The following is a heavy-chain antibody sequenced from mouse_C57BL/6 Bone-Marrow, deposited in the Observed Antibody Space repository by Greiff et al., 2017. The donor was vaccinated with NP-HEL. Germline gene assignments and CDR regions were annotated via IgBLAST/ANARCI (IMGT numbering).Heavy chain of an antibody. D-gene: IGHD1-1*01. V-gene: IGHV1-53*01. J-gene: IGHJ3*01. CDR2: INPSNGGT. Sequence: QVQLQQSGSELVKPGASVKLSCKASGYTFTSYWMHWVKQRTGQGLEWIGNINPSNGGTNYNEKFQCKATLTVDKSSSTAYMQLCSLTSVDCAVDYLARTNGSSYGWFAYWGQGTLVTVSA. CDR3: ARTNGSSYGWFAY. CDR1: GYTFTSYW.